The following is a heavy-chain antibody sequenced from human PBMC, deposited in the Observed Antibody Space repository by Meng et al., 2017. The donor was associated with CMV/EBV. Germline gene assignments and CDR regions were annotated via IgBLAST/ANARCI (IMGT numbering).Heavy chain of an antibody. CDR3: ARSRSGGGWYYFDY. CDR2: IKQGGSEK. D-gene: IGHD6-19*01. V-gene: IGHV3-7*01. CDR1: GFTFSSYW. Sequence: GGSLRLSCAASGFTFSSYWMSWVRQAPGKGLEWVAKIKQGGSEKYYVDSVKGRFTISRDNAKNSLYLPMNSLRAEDTAVYYCARSRSGGGWYYFDYWGQGTLVTVSS. J-gene: IGHJ4*02.